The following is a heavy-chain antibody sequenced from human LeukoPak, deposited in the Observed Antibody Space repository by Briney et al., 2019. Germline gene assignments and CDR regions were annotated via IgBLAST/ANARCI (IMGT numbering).Heavy chain of an antibody. Sequence: SVKVSCKASGGTFSSYAISWVRQAPGQGLEWMGGIIPIFGTANYAQKFQGRVTITTDESTSTAYMELSRLRSEDTAVYYCARAVRPNTLITIFGVAAGGFDPWGQGTLVTVSS. V-gene: IGHV1-69*05. D-gene: IGHD3-3*01. J-gene: IGHJ5*02. CDR1: GGTFSSYA. CDR3: ARAVRPNTLITIFGVAAGGFDP. CDR2: IIPIFGTA.